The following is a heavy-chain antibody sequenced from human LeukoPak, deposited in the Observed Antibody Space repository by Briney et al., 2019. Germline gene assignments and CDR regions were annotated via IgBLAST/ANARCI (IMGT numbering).Heavy chain of an antibody. Sequence: SETLSLTCTVTGGSISSYYWSWVRQSPGKGLEWIGYTSHSGSPNYNPSFKSRVTISVDTSKNQFSLKLSSVTAADTAVYYCRSSSWYRSDYWGQGTLVTVSS. J-gene: IGHJ4*02. CDR1: GGSISSYY. CDR3: RSSSWYRSDY. D-gene: IGHD6-13*01. CDR2: TSHSGSP. V-gene: IGHV4-59*12.